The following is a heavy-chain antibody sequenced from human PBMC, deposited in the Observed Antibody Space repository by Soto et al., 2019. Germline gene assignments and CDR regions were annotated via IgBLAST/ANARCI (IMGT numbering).Heavy chain of an antibody. CDR3: ARDGGRYCSGGSCYSNWFDP. D-gene: IGHD2-15*01. CDR2: INAGNGNT. Sequence: ASVKVSCKASGYTFTSYAMHWVRQAPGQRLEWMGWINAGNGNTKYSQKFQGRVTITRDTSASTAYMELSSLRSEDTAVYYCARDGGRYCSGGSCYSNWFDPWGQGTLVTVSS. J-gene: IGHJ5*02. CDR1: GYTFTSYA. V-gene: IGHV1-3*01.